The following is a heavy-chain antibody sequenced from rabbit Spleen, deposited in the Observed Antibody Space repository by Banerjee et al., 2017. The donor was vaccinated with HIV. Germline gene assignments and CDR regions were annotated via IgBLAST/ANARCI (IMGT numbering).Heavy chain of an antibody. CDR2: IYNGSGNT. J-gene: IGHJ4*01. D-gene: IGHD1-1*01. V-gene: IGHV1S45*01. CDR3: SRNDTSGSLGTCAIEL. CDR1: GFFFSSGYY. Sequence: QEQLEESGGVLVKAEGTMTLNCTASGFFFSSGYYICWVREAPGKGPEWIACIYNGSGNTSYASSAKDRCSITKASSSTVTLQKTSRPTADAATYFCSRNDTSGSLGTCAIELWGPGTLVTVS.